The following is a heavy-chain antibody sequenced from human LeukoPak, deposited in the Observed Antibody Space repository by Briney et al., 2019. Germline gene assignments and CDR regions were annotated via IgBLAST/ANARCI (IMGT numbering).Heavy chain of an antibody. J-gene: IGHJ5*02. D-gene: IGHD3-3*01. Sequence: ASVKVSCKASGYTFTGYYMHWVRQAPGQGLEWMGWINPNSGGTNYAQKFQGRVTMTRDTSISTAYMELSRLRSDDTAVYYGAGGLWSGYNWFDPWGQGTLVTVSS. CDR1: GYTFTGYY. CDR3: AGGLWSGYNWFDP. V-gene: IGHV1-2*02. CDR2: INPNSGGT.